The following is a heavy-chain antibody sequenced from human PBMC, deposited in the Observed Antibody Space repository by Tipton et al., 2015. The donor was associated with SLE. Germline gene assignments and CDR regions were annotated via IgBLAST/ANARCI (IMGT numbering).Heavy chain of an antibody. CDR2: ISGYTGNT. J-gene: IGHJ1*01. CDR1: GYTFTSFG. Sequence: QLVQSGAEVKNPGASVKVSCKASGYTFTSFGISWVRQAPGQGLEWMGWISGYTGNTNYAQKLQSRVTMTTDTSTSTAYMELRSLRSDDTAVYYCARVGGSYYGKGYFQHWGQGTLVTVSS. V-gene: IGHV1-18*01. D-gene: IGHD1-26*01. CDR3: ARVGGSYYGKGYFQH.